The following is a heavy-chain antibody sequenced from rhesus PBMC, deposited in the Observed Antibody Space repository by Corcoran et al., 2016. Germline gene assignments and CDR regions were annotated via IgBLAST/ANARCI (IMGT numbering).Heavy chain of an antibody. D-gene: IGHD3-16*01. V-gene: IGHV4S10*01. CDR3: ARRGLLASFDY. CDR1: GCPISDSYR. CDR2: IYGSSTST. Sequence: QVQLQESGPGVVKPSETLSLTCAVSGCPISDSYRWSWIRQPPGKGLEWIGYIYGSSTSTNYNPSLKSRVTISKDTSKNQFSLKRSSVTAADTAVYYCARRGLLASFDYWGQGVLVTVSS. J-gene: IGHJ4*01.